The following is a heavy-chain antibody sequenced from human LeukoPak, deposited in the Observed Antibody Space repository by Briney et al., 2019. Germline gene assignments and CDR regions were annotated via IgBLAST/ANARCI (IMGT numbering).Heavy chain of an antibody. Sequence: PGGSLRLSCAASGFTFDTYGMHWVRQAPGKGLEWVAVIWYDGSRKYYADSVKGRFTISRGNSKSTLYLQLNSLRAEDTAVYYCARGEGHNSGYYVNWGQGTLVTVSS. D-gene: IGHD3-22*01. CDR1: GFTFDTYG. J-gene: IGHJ4*02. CDR3: ARGEGHNSGYYVN. V-gene: IGHV3-33*01. CDR2: IWYDGSRK.